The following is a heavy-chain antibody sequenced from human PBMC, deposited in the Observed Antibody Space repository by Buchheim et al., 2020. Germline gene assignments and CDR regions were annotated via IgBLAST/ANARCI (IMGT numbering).Heavy chain of an antibody. CDR3: ARDWGYDFWSGYYRGLYGMDV. D-gene: IGHD3-3*01. CDR1: GGSISSGSYY. J-gene: IGHJ6*02. CDR2: IYTSGST. Sequence: QLQLQESGPGLVKPSETLSLTCTVSGGSISSGSYYWSWIRQPAGKGLEWIGRIYTSGSTNYNPSLKSRVTISVDTSKNQFSLKLSSVTAADTAVYYCARDWGYDFWSGYYRGLYGMDVWGQGTT. V-gene: IGHV4-61*02.